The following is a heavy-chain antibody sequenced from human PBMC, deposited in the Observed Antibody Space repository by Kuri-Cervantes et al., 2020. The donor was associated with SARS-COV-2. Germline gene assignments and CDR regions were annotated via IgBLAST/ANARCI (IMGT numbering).Heavy chain of an antibody. Sequence: GGSLRLSCAASGFTFSSYAMSWVRQAPGKGLEWVSSINNGRNYMYYADSVKGRFTISRDNAKNSLYLQMNSLRVEDTAVYFCARDLDDTSGYYYFFDYWGQGTLVTVSS. D-gene: IGHD3-22*01. CDR2: INNGRNYM. CDR3: ARDLDDTSGYYYFFDY. CDR1: GFTFSSYA. V-gene: IGHV3-21*01. J-gene: IGHJ4*02.